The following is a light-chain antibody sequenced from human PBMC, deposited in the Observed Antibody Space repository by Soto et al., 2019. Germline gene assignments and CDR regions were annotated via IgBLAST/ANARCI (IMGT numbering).Light chain of an antibody. V-gene: IGLV2-14*03. CDR3: SSYTSGITPSYV. CDR1: GSDVGAYDY. Sequence: QSVLTQPASVSGSPGQSITISCTGTGSDVGAYDYVSWYQHHPGKAPKLLIYDVSNRPSGVSNRFSGSKSGNTASLTISGLQAEDEADYYCSSYTSGITPSYVFGTGTKVTVL. J-gene: IGLJ1*01. CDR2: DVS.